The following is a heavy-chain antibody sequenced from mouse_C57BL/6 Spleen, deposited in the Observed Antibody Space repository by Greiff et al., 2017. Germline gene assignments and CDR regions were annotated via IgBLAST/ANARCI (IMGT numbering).Heavy chain of an antibody. CDR1: GYTFTSYG. Sequence: VQLQQSGAELARPGASVKLSCKASGYTFTSYGISWVKQRTGQGLEWIGEIYPRSGNTYYNEKFKGKATLTADKYSSTAYMEFRSLTSEDSAVYFCARLGYDYDLFFAYWGQGTLVTVSA. V-gene: IGHV1-81*01. CDR2: IYPRSGNT. CDR3: ARLGYDYDLFFAY. D-gene: IGHD2-4*01. J-gene: IGHJ3*01.